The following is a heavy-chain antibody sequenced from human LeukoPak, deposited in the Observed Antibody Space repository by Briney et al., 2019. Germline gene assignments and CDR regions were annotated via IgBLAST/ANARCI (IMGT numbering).Heavy chain of an antibody. J-gene: IGHJ3*02. CDR2: ISSSSSYI. CDR1: GFTFSSYS. Sequence: GGSLRLSCAASGFTFSSYSMNWVRQAPGKGLEWVSSISSSSSYIYYADSVKGRFTISRDNAKNTLYLQMNSLRAEDTAVYYCARTVYGFDAFDIWGQGTMVTVSS. CDR3: ARTVYGFDAFDI. V-gene: IGHV3-21*01. D-gene: IGHD4-17*01.